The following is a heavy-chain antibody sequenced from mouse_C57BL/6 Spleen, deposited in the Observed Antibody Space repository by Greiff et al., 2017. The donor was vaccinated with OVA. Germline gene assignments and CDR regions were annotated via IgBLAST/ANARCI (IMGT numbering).Heavy chain of an antibody. V-gene: IGHV1-69*01. Sequence: VQLQQPGAELVMPGASVKLSCKASGYTFTSYWMHWVKQRPGQGLEWIGEIDPSDSYTNYNQKFKGKSTFTVDKSSSTAYMQLSSLTSEDSAVYDCARRGYSNLYYFDYWGQGTTLTVSS. CDR3: ARRGYSNLYYFDY. CDR2: IDPSDSYT. D-gene: IGHD2-5*01. J-gene: IGHJ2*01. CDR1: GYTFTSYW.